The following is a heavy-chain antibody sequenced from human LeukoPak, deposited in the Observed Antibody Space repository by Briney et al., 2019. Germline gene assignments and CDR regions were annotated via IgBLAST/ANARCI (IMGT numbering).Heavy chain of an antibody. J-gene: IGHJ2*01. CDR2: FDPEDGET. CDR1: GYTLTELS. CDR3: ATVSGVVTRGAWYFDL. D-gene: IGHD3-3*01. Sequence: ASVKVSCKVSGYTLTELSMHWVRQAPGKGLEWMGGFDPEDGETIYAQKFQGRVTMTEDTSTDTAYMELSSLRSEDTAVYYCATVSGVVTRGAWYFDLWGRGTLVTVSS. V-gene: IGHV1-24*01.